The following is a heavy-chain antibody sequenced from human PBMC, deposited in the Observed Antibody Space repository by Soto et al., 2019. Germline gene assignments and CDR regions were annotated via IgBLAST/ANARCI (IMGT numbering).Heavy chain of an antibody. CDR2: IIPILGIA. CDR3: ASEAYCSGGSCYHY. D-gene: IGHD2-15*01. V-gene: IGHV1-69*02. J-gene: IGHJ4*02. CDR1: GGTFSSYT. Sequence: SVKVSCKASGGTFSSYTISWVRQAPGQGLEWMGRIIPILGIANYAQKFQGRVTITADKFTSTAYMELSSLRSEDTAVYYCASEAYCSGGSCYHYWGQGTLVTVSS.